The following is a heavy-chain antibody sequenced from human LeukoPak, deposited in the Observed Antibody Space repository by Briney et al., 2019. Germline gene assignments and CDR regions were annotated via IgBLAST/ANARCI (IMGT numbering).Heavy chain of an antibody. V-gene: IGHV3-48*03. Sequence: GGSLRLSCVASGFPFSSYEMNWVRQAPGKGLEWVSYISGSGSSIYYADSVKGRFTISRDNAKNSLYLQMNSLRAEDTAVYYCARGHNDYWGQGTLVTISS. CDR1: GFPFSSYE. J-gene: IGHJ4*02. CDR2: ISGSGSSI. CDR3: ARGHNDY.